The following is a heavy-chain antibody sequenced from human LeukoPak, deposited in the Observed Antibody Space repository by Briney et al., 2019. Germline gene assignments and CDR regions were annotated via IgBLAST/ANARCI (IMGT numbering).Heavy chain of an antibody. D-gene: IGHD2-21*02. Sequence: GGSLRLSCAVSGLTFSDYYMSWIRRAPGKGLEWVSYISGSSDTMDYADSVKGRFTISRDNAENTLYLQMNSLRAEDTAVYYCARTLLSYCGGDCYSHSFDVWGQGTLVAVSS. CDR3: ARTLLSYCGGDCYSHSFDV. CDR1: GLTFSDYY. J-gene: IGHJ3*01. V-gene: IGHV3-11*01. CDR2: ISGSSDTM.